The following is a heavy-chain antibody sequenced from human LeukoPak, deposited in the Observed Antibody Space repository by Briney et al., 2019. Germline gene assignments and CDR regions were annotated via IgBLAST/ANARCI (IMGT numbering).Heavy chain of an antibody. D-gene: IGHD2-2*01. J-gene: IGHJ4*02. CDR1: GGSISSYY. CDR3: ARADIVVVPAASPIGHYFDY. CDR2: IYTSGST. Sequence: PSETLSLTCTVSGGSISSYYWSWIRQPPGKGLEWIGYIYTSGSTNYNPSLKSRVTISVDTSKNQFSLKLSSVTAADTAVYYCARADIVVVPAASPIGHYFDYWGQGTLVTVSS. V-gene: IGHV4-4*09.